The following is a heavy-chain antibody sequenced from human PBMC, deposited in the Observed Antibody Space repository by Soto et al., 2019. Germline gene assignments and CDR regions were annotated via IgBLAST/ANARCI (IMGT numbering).Heavy chain of an antibody. CDR3: ARDNYYDSSGYYLGGLYY. J-gene: IGHJ4*02. V-gene: IGHV1-69*13. CDR2: IIPIFGTA. CDR1: GGTFSSYA. Sequence: GASVKVSCKASGGTFSSYAISWVRQAPGQGLEWMGVIIPIFGTANYAQKFQGRVTITADESTSTAYMELSSLRSEDTAVYYCARDNYYDSSGYYLGGLYYWGQGTLVTVS. D-gene: IGHD3-22*01.